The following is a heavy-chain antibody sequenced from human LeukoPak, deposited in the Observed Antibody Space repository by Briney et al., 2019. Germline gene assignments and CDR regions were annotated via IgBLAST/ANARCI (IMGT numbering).Heavy chain of an antibody. Sequence: GGSLRLSCAASGFTFSSYSMNWVRQAPGKGLEWVSSISSSSSYIYYADSVKGRFTISRDNAENSLYLRMNSLRAEDTAVYYCARLVVAATRTFDYWGQGTLVTVSS. V-gene: IGHV3-21*01. D-gene: IGHD2-15*01. CDR2: ISSSSSYI. J-gene: IGHJ4*02. CDR3: ARLVVAATRTFDY. CDR1: GFTFSSYS.